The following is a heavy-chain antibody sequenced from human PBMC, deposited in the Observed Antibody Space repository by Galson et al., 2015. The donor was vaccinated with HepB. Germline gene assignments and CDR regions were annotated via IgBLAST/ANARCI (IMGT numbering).Heavy chain of an antibody. CDR3: ARASTLSIAVAGRDYYYYGMDV. D-gene: IGHD6-19*01. Sequence: PALVKPTQTLTLTCTFSGFSLSTSGMCVSWIRQPPGKALEWLALIDWDDDKYYSTSLKTRLTISKDTSKNQVVLTMTNMDPVDTATYYCARASTLSIAVAGRDYYYYGMDVWGQGTTVTVSS. V-gene: IGHV2-70*01. J-gene: IGHJ6*02. CDR2: IDWDDDK. CDR1: GFSLSTSGMC.